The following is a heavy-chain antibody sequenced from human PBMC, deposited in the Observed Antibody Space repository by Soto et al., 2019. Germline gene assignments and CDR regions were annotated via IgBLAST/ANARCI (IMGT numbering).Heavy chain of an antibody. J-gene: IGHJ4*02. D-gene: IGHD1-1*01. CDR3: ARGRYGDY. V-gene: IGHV4-30-2*01. CDR1: GGSISSGDYS. CDR2: IYLIGST. Sequence: SETLSLTCAVSGGSISSGDYSWSWIRQPPGKGLEWIGYIYLIGSTYYSPSLKSRVTISIDRSKNQFSLNLSSVTAADTAVYYCARGRYGDYWGQGALVTVSS.